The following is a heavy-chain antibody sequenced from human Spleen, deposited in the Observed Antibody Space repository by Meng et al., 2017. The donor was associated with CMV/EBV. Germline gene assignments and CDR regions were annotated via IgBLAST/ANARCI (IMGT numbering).Heavy chain of an antibody. CDR2: MYSNSVTS. V-gene: IGHV3-23*01. CDR1: GFAFNTYA. J-gene: IGHJ4*02. CDR3: AKESSDFAVEDY. D-gene: IGHD6-19*01. Sequence: GESLKISYTASGFAFNTYAMSWVRQAPGKGLEWVSSMYSNSVTSFYADSVKGRFTISRDDSKNTLYLQMSNLRVEDTAIYYCAKESSDFAVEDYWGQGTLVTVSS.